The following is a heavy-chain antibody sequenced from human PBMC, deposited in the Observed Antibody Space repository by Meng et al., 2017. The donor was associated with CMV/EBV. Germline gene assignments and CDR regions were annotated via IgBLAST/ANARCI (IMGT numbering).Heavy chain of an antibody. CDR1: GFTFSSYA. V-gene: IGHV3-23*01. CDR2: ISGSGGST. D-gene: IGHD3-3*01. CDR3: AKWFWSGDDYYGMDV. J-gene: IGHJ6*02. Sequence: GESLKISCAASGFTFSSYAMSWVRQAPGKGLEWVSAISGSGGSTYYADSVKGRFTISRDNSKNTLYLQMNSLRAEDTAVYYCAKWFWSGDDYYGMDVWGQGTTVIVSS.